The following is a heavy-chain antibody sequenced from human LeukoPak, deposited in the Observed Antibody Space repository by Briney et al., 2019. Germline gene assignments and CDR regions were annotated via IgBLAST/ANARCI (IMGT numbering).Heavy chain of an antibody. CDR3: AKERVTQQPDY. Sequence: GGSLRLSCAASGFTFSSYGIHWVRQAPGKGLEWVAVISFDESKQYYADSVNGRFTISRDNSKSTLYLQMNSLRAEDTAVYYCAKERVTQQPDYWGQGTLVIVSS. CDR2: ISFDESKQ. D-gene: IGHD1/OR15-1a*01. CDR1: GFTFSSYG. V-gene: IGHV3-30*18. J-gene: IGHJ4*02.